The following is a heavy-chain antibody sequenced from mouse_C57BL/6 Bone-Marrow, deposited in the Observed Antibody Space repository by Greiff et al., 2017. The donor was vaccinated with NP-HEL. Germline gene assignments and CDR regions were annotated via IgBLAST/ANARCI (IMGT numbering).Heavy chain of an antibody. CDR2: IYPGDGDT. J-gene: IGHJ3*01. CDR1: GYEFSNYW. Sequence: VKLVESGAELVKPGASVKISCKASGYEFSNYWMNWVKQRPGKGLEWIGQIYPGDGDTTYNGKFKDKATLTADKSSSTAYMQLSRLTSEDSTVYFGGRVAYWGQGTLVTVSA. V-gene: IGHV1-80*01. CDR3: GRVAY.